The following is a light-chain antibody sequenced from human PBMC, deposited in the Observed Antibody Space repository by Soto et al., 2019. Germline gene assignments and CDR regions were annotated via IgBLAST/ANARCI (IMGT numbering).Light chain of an antibody. J-gene: IGLJ2*01. V-gene: IGLV1-44*01. CDR1: SSNIGSNT. CDR2: XXX. Sequence: QSVLTQPPSASGTPGQRVTISCSGGSSNIGSNTVSWYQQLPGAAPKLLIXXXXXXXXXVXXXFSXSKSGTSASLAISGLXXXXXXXXXXXAWDDSLNGPVFGGGTKVTVL. CDR3: XAWDDSLNGPV.